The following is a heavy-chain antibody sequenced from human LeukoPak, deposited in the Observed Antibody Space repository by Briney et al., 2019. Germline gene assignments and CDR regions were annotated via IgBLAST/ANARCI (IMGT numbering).Heavy chain of an antibody. Sequence: PSETLSLTCTVSGGSISSCGYYWSWIRQHPGKGLEWIGYIYYSGSTYYNPSLKSRVTISVDTSKNQFSLKLSSVTAADTAVYYRAREVIAVAGVFDYWGQGTLVTVSS. CDR1: GGSISSCGYY. CDR2: IYYSGST. J-gene: IGHJ4*02. CDR3: AREVIAVAGVFDY. D-gene: IGHD6-19*01. V-gene: IGHV4-31*03.